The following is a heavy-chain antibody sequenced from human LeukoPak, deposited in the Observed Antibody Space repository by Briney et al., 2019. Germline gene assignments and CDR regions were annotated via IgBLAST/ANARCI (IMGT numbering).Heavy chain of an antibody. CDR1: GFSFNAYA. J-gene: IGHJ4*02. V-gene: IGHV3-23*01. D-gene: IGHD2-21*02. CDR2: VSKTGRTT. Sequence: GGSLRISCAASGFSFNAYAKTWVRQAPGKGLEWVSSVSKTGRTTYYTDSVKGRFTISRDNSKNTLHLQMNRLRAEDTALYFCAKDHDNTDSYFYFDSWGLGTLVTVSS. CDR3: AKDHDNTDSYFYFDS.